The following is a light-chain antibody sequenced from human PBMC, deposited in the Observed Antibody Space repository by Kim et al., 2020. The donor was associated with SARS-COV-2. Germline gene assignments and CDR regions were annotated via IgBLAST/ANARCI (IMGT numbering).Light chain of an antibody. CDR3: QAWDSSTAV. J-gene: IGLJ3*02. Sequence: VAPVQSASITCSGDKLGDKYACWYQQKPGQSPVLVIYQDSKRPSGIPERFSGSNSGNTATLTISGTQAMDEADYYCQAWDSSTAVFGGGTQLTVL. V-gene: IGLV3-1*01. CDR1: KLGDKY. CDR2: QDS.